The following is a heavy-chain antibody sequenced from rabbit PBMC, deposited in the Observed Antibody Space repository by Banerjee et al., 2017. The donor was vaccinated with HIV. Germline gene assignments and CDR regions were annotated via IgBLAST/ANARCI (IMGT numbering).Heavy chain of an antibody. CDR1: GFTLSSSYY. CDR2: ITYGGSA. CDR3: ARDLAGVIGWNFDL. V-gene: IGHV1S28*01. J-gene: IGHJ4*01. Sequence: QSLEESGGDLVKPGGTLTLTCKASGFTLSSSYYMCWVRQAPGKGLEWTGYITYGGSASHASGVKGRSPFSRHNAQNTLYLQLNSLTAADTATYFCARDLAGVIGWNFDLWGQGTLVTVS. D-gene: IGHD4-1*01.